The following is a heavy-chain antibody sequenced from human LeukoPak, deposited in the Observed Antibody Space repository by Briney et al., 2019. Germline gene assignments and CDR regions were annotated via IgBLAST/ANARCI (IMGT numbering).Heavy chain of an antibody. V-gene: IGHV5-51*01. CDR2: IYPSDSDT. D-gene: IGHD2-2*01. Sequence: PGESLKIPCQGSGYTFTNYWIGWVRQMPGKGLEWMGIIYPSDSDTIYNPSFQGQVTISVDKSTNTAYLQWSSLKASDTAMYFCARYCDTTSCYRYWGQGTLVTVSS. J-gene: IGHJ4*02. CDR1: GYTFTNYW. CDR3: ARYCDTTSCYRY.